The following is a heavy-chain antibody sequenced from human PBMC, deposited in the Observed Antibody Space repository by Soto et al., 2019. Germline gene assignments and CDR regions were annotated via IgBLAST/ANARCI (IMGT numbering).Heavy chain of an antibody. D-gene: IGHD2-8*01. CDR2: IIPIFGTA. CDR3: ARTDCTNGVCYNDWYFDL. V-gene: IGHV1-69*06. CDR1: GGTFSSYA. Sequence: QVQLVQSGAEVKKPGSSVKVSCKASGGTFSSYAISWVRQAPGQGLEWMGGIIPIFGTANYAQKFQGRVTITGDKSTSTAYMELSSLRSEDTAVYYCARTDCTNGVCYNDWYFDLWGRGTLVTVSS. J-gene: IGHJ2*01.